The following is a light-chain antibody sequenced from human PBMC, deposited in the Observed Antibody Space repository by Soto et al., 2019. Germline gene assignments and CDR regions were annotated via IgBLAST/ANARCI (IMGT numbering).Light chain of an antibody. CDR1: QSVSSY. V-gene: IGKV3-11*01. Sequence: EIVLTQSPATLSLSPGERATLSCRASQSVSSYLAWYQQKPGQAPRLLIYDASNRATGIPARFSGSGSGTDFTLTINSLEPEDFAVYYCQEYNTWPWTFGQGTKVDIK. CDR2: DAS. J-gene: IGKJ1*01. CDR3: QEYNTWPWT.